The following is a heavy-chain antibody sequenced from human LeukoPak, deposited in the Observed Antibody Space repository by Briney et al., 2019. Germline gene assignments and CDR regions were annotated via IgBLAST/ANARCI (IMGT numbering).Heavy chain of an antibody. J-gene: IGHJ6*03. CDR1: LYIFTVYY. CDR3: AKVVAVTGTPVYYMDV. D-gene: IGHD6-19*01. CDR2: INPNSGGT. V-gene: IGHV1-2*02. Sequence: ASVTVSCKACLYIFTVYYMHWVRQAPGQGLEWMGWINPNSGGTNYAQKFQGRVTMTRDTSISTAYMDLNRLRSDDTAVYYCAKVVAVTGTPVYYMDVWGKGTTVTVSS.